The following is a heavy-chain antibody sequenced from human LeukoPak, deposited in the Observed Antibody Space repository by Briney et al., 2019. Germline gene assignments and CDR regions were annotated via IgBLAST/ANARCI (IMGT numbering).Heavy chain of an antibody. CDR2: IKQEGSEK. V-gene: IGHV3-7*01. Sequence: GGSLRLSCAASEFTFSSYLMSWVRQAPGKGLEWVANIKQEGSEKYYVDSAKGRFTISRDNAKNSLYLQMNRLRADDTAVYYCGRDREYSSSWYMSYYYYYMDVWGKGTSVTVSS. J-gene: IGHJ6*03. CDR1: EFTFSSYL. D-gene: IGHD6-13*01. CDR3: GRDREYSSSWYMSYYYYYMDV.